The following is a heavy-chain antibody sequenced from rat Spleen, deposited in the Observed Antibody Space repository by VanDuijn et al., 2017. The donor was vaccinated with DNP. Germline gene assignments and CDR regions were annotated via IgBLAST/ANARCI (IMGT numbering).Heavy chain of an antibody. J-gene: IGHJ4*01. CDR3: ARHRTIMPYYYAMDA. D-gene: IGHD1-12*01. CDR2: ISTGGGNT. Sequence: EVQLVESGGGLVQPGRSLILSCTASGFTFSDHNMAWVRQAPTKGLELVASISTGGGNTYYRDSVKGRFTISRDNAKSTLYLQMDSLRSEDTATYYCARHRTIMPYYYAMDAWGQGASVTVSS. V-gene: IGHV5-25*01. CDR1: GFTFSDHN.